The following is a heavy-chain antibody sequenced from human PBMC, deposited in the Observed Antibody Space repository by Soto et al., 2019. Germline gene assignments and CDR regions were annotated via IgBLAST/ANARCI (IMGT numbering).Heavy chain of an antibody. V-gene: IGHV4-59*01. CDR3: ARSGYYGGRAFDY. Sequence: LSLTCTVSGGSISSYYWSWIRQPPGKGLEWIGYIYYSGSTNYNPSLKSRVTISVDTSKNQFSLKLSSVTAADTAVYYCARSGYYGGRAFDYWGQGTLVTVSS. D-gene: IGHD3-22*01. J-gene: IGHJ4*02. CDR1: GGSISSYY. CDR2: IYYSGST.